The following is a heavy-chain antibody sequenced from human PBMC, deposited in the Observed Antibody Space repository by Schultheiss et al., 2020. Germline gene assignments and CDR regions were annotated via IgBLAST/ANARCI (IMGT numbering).Heavy chain of an antibody. V-gene: IGHV3-23*01. D-gene: IGHD1/OR15-1a*01. CDR3: AKQQNPTPYYFGMDV. CDR1: GFSFNTYA. J-gene: IGHJ6*02. Sequence: GGSLRLSCAASGFSFNTYAMTWVRQAPGKGLEWVSGISASGERTDYADSVKGRFTISRDNSKNTLSLQMNSLRAEDTAVYYCAKQQNPTPYYFGMDVWGQGTTVTVSS. CDR2: ISASGERT.